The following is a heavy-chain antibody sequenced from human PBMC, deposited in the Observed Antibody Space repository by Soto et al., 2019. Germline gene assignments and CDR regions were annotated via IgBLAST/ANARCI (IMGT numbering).Heavy chain of an antibody. CDR1: GYSISSGYY. CDR2: VYHSGST. Sequence: PSETLSLTCGVSGYSISSGYYWGWIRQPPGKGLEWIGTVYHSGSTYYNPSLKSRVTISVDTSKNQFSLKLYSVTAADTAVYYCARDSSLGSFPYWGQGTLVTVSS. D-gene: IGHD1-26*01. V-gene: IGHV4-38-2*02. J-gene: IGHJ4*02. CDR3: ARDSSLGSFPY.